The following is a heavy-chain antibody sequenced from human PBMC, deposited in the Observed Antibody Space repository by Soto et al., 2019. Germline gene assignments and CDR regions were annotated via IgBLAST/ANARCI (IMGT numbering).Heavy chain of an antibody. CDR2: IYYSGGT. CDR1: GGSISTGSYY. J-gene: IGHJ6*02. D-gene: IGHD5-18*01. Sequence: PSETLSLTCTVSGGSISTGSYYWGWIRQPPGRGLEWIGSIYYSGGTYYNPSLKNRVTISVDTSKNQFSLKLTSVTAADTAVYYCARWIQLWSPIGRHYRYGDVWGQGTTVTVSS. CDR3: ARWIQLWSPIGRHYRYGDV. V-gene: IGHV4-39*07.